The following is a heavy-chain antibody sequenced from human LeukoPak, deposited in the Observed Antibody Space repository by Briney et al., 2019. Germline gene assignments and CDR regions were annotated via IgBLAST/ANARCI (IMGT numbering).Heavy chain of an antibody. CDR2: TYYRSKWFS. CDR1: GDGVSSNSAA. V-gene: IGHV6-1*01. CDR3: ARDRGGGWYFGY. D-gene: IGHD6-19*01. J-gene: IGHJ4*02. Sequence: SQTLSLTCVISGDGVSSNSAAWNWIRQSPSRGLEWLGRTYYRSKWFSDYTVSMRSRVTINPDTSKNQFSLQLNSVTPDDTAVYYCARDRGGGWYFGYWGQGTLVTVSS.